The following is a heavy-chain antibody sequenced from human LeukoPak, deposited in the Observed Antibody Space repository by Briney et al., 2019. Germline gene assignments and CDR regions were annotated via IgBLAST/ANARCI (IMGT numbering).Heavy chain of an antibody. CDR2: INHSGST. V-gene: IGHV4-34*01. CDR1: GGSFSGYY. Sequence: SETLSLTCAVYGGSFSGYYWGWIRQPPGKGLEWIGEINHSGSTNYNPSLKSRVTISVDTSKNQFSVKLSSVTAADTAVYYCARGSRDYYYYGMDVWGQGTTVTVSS. CDR3: ARGSRDYYYYGMDV. J-gene: IGHJ6*02. D-gene: IGHD3-10*01.